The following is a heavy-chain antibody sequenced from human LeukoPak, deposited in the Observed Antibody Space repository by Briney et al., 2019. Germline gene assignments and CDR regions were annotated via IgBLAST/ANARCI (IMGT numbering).Heavy chain of an antibody. CDR3: AKGGITMIVVVKGPYYFDY. CDR2: IYSGGST. J-gene: IGHJ4*02. D-gene: IGHD3-22*01. Sequence: GGSLRLSCAASGFTVSSNYMSWVRQAPGKGLEWVSVIYSGGSTYYADSVKGRFTISRDNSKNTLYLQMNSLRAEDTAVYYCAKGGITMIVVVKGPYYFDYWGQGTLVTVSS. V-gene: IGHV3-53*01. CDR1: GFTVSSNY.